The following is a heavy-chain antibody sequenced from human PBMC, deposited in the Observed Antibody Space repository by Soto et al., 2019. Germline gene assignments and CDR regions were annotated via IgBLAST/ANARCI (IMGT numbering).Heavy chain of an antibody. D-gene: IGHD2-2*01. CDR3: ARERRCSSTSCYVDYYYMDV. CDR1: GYTFTSYD. V-gene: IGHV1-8*01. CDR2: MNPNSGNT. J-gene: IGHJ6*03. Sequence: QVQLVQSGAEVKKPGASVKVSCKASGYTFTSYDINWVRQATGQGVEWMGWMNPNSGNTGYAQKFQGRVTMTRNTSISTAYMELSSLRSEDTAVYYCARERRCSSTSCYVDYYYMDVWGKGTTVTVSS.